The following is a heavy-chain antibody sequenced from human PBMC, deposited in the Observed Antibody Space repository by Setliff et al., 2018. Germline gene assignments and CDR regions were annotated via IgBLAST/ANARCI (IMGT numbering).Heavy chain of an antibody. D-gene: IGHD4-17*01. V-gene: IGHV3-73*01. CDR3: ASDIHYDYDYFDY. CDR2: VRSRINNFAT. Sequence: GGSLRLSCAASGFTFSRSAIHWVRQASGKGLEWVGRVRSRINNFATAYDASVKGRFIISRDDSKNTAYLQMNSLKTEDTAVYYCASDIHYDYDYFDYWARESRSPSPQ. CDR1: GFTFSRSA. J-gene: IGHJ4*02.